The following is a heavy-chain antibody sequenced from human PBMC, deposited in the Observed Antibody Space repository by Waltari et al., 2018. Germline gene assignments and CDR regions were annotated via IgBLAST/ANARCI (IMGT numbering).Heavy chain of an antibody. CDR3: ARGRSYGMDV. V-gene: IGHV3-30*03. CDR1: GFAFNKFI. CDR2: ILNDGSDT. J-gene: IGHJ6*02. Sequence: VQLVESGGGLVQPGGSLRLSSAASGFAFNKFIFHWVRQAPGKGLEWVASILNDGSDTKYADSVRGRFSISRDNSENTVYLQMDTLNIEDTGVYYCARGRSYGMDVWGQGTAVTVSS.